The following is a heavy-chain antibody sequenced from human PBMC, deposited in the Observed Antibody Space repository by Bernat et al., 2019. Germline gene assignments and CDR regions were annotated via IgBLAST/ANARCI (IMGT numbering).Heavy chain of an antibody. CDR1: GFTFSSYG. J-gene: IGHJ6*03. V-gene: IGHV3-33*01. CDR3: ARDGEQLVRLYYYYMDV. CDR2: IWYDGSNK. D-gene: IGHD6-6*01. Sequence: QVQLVESGGGVVQPGRSLRLSCAASGFTFSSYGMHWVRQAPGKGLEWVAVIWYDGSNKYYADSVKGRFTISRDNSKNTLYLQMNSLRAEDTAVYYCARDGEQLVRLYYYYMDVWGKGTTVTVSS.